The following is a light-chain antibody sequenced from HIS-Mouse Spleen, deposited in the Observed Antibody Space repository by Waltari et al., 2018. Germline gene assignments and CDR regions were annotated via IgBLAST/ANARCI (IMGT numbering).Light chain of an antibody. CDR3: LQDYNYPRT. J-gene: IGKJ1*01. CDR2: AAS. CDR1: QGIRND. Sequence: AIQMTQSPSSLSASVGDRVTITCRASQGIRNDLGWYQQKPGKAPKLRIYAASSFQSGVPSRFSGSGSGTDFTLTISSLQPEDFATYYCLQDYNYPRTFGQGTKVEIK. V-gene: IGKV1-6*01.